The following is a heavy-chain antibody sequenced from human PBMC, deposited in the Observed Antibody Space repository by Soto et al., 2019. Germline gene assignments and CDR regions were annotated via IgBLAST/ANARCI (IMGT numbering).Heavy chain of an antibody. D-gene: IGHD2-21*01. CDR1: GFTFSNYA. J-gene: IGHJ4*02. CDR2: ISDSGGST. V-gene: IGHV3-23*01. Sequence: GGSLRLSCAASGFTFSNYAMSWVRQAPGKGLEWVSAISDSGGSTYYADSVKGRFTISRDNSKNTLLLQMNRLRAEDTAVYYCTTDDGGEEIPATAYWGQGILGTVSS. CDR3: TTDDGGEEIPATAY.